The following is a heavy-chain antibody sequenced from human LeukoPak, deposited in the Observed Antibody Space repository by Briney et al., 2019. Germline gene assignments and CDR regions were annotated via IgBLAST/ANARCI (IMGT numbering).Heavy chain of an antibody. CDR3: AKVMKGSERLTMVRGVIIKTAGLYYMDV. CDR2: ISASGGST. CDR1: GFTLSSYA. D-gene: IGHD3-10*01. J-gene: IGHJ6*03. Sequence: GGSLRLSCAASGFTLSSYAMSWVRQAPGKGLEWVSSISASGGSTNYADSVKGRFTISRDNSKNTAYLQMNSLRAEDTAVYYCAKVMKGSERLTMVRGVIIKTAGLYYMDVWGKGTTVTVSS. V-gene: IGHV3-23*01.